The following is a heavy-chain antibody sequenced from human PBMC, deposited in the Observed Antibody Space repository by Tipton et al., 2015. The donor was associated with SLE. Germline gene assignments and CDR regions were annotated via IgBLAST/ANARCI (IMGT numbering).Heavy chain of an antibody. CDR3: ARSGKGPFGVVPRPFDY. D-gene: IGHD3-3*01. CDR1: GGSISSYY. V-gene: IGHV4-59*01. CDR2: IYYSGST. Sequence: TPSLTCTVSGGSISSYYWSWIRQPPGKGLEWIGYIYYSGSTNYNPSLKSRVTISVDTSKNQFSLKLSSVTAADTAVYYCARSGKGPFGVVPRPFDYWGQGTLVTVSS. J-gene: IGHJ4*02.